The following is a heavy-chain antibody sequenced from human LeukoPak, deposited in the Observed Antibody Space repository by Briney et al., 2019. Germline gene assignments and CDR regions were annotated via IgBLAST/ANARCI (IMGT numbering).Heavy chain of an antibody. CDR3: ARVLEWLKAIDY. CDR1: GYTFTSYD. Sequence: GASVKVSCKASGYTFTSYDINWVRQATGQGLEWMGWMNPNSGNTGYAQKFQGRVTMTRNTSISTAYMELSSLRSEDTAVYYCARVLEWLKAIDYWGQGTLVTVSS. V-gene: IGHV1-8*01. CDR2: MNPNSGNT. D-gene: IGHD3-3*01. J-gene: IGHJ4*02.